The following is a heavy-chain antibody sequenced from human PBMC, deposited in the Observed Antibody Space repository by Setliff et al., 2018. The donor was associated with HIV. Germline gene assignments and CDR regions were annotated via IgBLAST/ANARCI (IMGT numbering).Heavy chain of an antibody. J-gene: IGHJ4*02. CDR2: ITSNSGRI. V-gene: IGHV3-9*01. D-gene: IGHD3-3*01. Sequence: PGGSLRLSCAASGFTFDEYAMHWVRQAPGKGLEWVSGITSNSGRIGYADSIKGRFTISRDNAKSSLFLQMKSLRVEDTALYYCAKSLSPGDYCNFLSGYSPFDYWGQGTRVTVSS. CDR3: AKSLSPGDYCNFLSGYSPFDY. CDR1: GFTFDEYA.